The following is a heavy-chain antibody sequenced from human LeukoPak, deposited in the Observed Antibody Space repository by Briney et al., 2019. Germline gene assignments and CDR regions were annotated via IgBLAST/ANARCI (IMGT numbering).Heavy chain of an antibody. Sequence: TGGSLRLSCAASGFNVSSNYMSWVRQAPGKGLEWVSSISSGSTYIYYADSVKGRFTISRDNAKNSLYLQMNSLRAEDTAVYYCARLGYCSGGSCSSFDYWGQGTLVTVSS. CDR2: ISSGSTYI. J-gene: IGHJ4*02. V-gene: IGHV3-21*01. D-gene: IGHD2-15*01. CDR1: GFNVSSNY. CDR3: ARLGYCSGGSCSSFDY.